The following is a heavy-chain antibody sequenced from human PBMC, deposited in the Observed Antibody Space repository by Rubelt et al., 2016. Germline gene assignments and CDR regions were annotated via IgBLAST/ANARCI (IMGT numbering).Heavy chain of an antibody. CDR1: GFTFSSYA. J-gene: IGHJ4*02. V-gene: IGHV3-23*01. Sequence: EVQLLESGGGLVQPGGSLRLSCAASGFTFSSYAMSWVRQAPGKGLEWVSAISGSGGSTYYADSVKGRFTISRDNSKNTLYLQMNSLRAEDTAVYYCAKEATYYDFWSGYQRFDYWGQGTLVTVSS. D-gene: IGHD3-3*01. CDR3: AKEATYYDFWSGYQRFDY. CDR2: ISGSGGST.